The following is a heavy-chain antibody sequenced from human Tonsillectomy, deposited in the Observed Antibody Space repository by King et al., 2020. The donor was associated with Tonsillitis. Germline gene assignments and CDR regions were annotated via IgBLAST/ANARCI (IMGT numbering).Heavy chain of an antibody. V-gene: IGHV3-48*01. Sequence: VQLVESGGGLVQSGESRRLSFECSGFTFSTYKFNWVRQAPGKGLEWISYISPSSTTIHYADYLKGRFTISRDEGKNSVFLQMNSLRAEDTAVYYCARDGWMGGQGTLVTVAS. CDR2: ISPSSTTI. D-gene: IGHD5-12*01. J-gene: IGHJ4*02. CDR1: GFTFSTYK. CDR3: ARDGWM.